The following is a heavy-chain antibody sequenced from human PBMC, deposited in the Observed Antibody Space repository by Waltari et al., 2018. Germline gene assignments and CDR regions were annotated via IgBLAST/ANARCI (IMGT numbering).Heavy chain of an antibody. CDR2: TNPSGSST. Sequence: QVQLVQSGAEVKKPGASVTVSCKASGYTFTNYSMHWVRQAPGQGLEWMGITNPSGSSTSYALKFEDGVTMTTDTSTSTVYMQLSSLKSEDTAIYYCAGDSSSSGKGDYWGQGTLVTVSS. V-gene: IGHV1-46*01. D-gene: IGHD6-6*01. CDR1: GYTFTNYS. CDR3: AGDSSSSGKGDY. J-gene: IGHJ4*02.